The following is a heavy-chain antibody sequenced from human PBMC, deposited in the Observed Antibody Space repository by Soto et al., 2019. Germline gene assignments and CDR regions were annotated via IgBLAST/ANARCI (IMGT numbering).Heavy chain of an antibody. CDR2: IKSKTDGGTT. CDR3: TTGVTMVRGSP. J-gene: IGHJ5*02. CDR1: GFTFSNAW. Sequence: EVQLVESGGNLVKPGGSLRLSCAASGFTFSNAWMSWVRQAPGKGLEWVGRIKSKTDGGTTDYAAPVKGRFTISRDDSKNTLYLQMNRLKSEDTAVYYCTTGVTMVRGSPWGQGTLVTVSS. V-gene: IGHV3-15*01. D-gene: IGHD3-10*01.